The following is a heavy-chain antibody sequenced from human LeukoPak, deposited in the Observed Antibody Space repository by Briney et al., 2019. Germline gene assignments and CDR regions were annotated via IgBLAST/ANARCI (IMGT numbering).Heavy chain of an antibody. Sequence: ASETLSLTCAVSGGSISSSNWWSWVRQPPGKGLEWIGEIYHNGSTNNNPSLKSRVTISVDKSKNQFSLKLSSVTGADTALYYCARLGDSSGYYAFDYWGQGTLVTVSS. CDR3: ARLGDSSGYYAFDY. CDR1: GGSISSSNW. J-gene: IGHJ4*02. CDR2: IYHNGST. V-gene: IGHV4-4*02. D-gene: IGHD3-22*01.